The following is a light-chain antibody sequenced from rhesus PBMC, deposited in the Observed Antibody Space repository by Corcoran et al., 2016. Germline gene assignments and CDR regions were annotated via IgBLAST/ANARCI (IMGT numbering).Light chain of an antibody. Sequence: EIVLTQSPATLSLSPGERATLSCRASQSVSRSLVWYHQKPEQAPRLLISCASTRAPGTPDRLSGSGSGTDFTLTISSLEPEDCAVYYCHQYSNWWTFGQGTKVEIK. CDR2: CAS. CDR1: QSVSRS. V-gene: IGKV3-42*03. J-gene: IGKJ1*01. CDR3: HQYSNWWT.